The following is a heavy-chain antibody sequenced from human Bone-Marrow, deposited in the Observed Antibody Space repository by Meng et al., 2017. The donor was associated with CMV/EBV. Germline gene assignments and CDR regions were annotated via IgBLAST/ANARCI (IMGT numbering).Heavy chain of an antibody. CDR2: ISWNSGSI. CDR1: GFTFSSYS. D-gene: IGHD2-2*02. J-gene: IGHJ6*02. CDR3: AKDGWDIVVVPAALHYGMDV. Sequence: GGSLRLSCAASGFTFSSYSMHWVRQAPGKGLEWVSGISWNSGSIGYADSVKGRFTISRDNAKNSLYLQMNSLRAEDTAVYYCAKDGWDIVVVPAALHYGMDVWGQGTMVTVSS. V-gene: IGHV3-9*01.